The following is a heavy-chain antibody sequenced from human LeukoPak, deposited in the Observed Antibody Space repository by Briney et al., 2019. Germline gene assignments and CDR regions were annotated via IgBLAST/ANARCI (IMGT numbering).Heavy chain of an antibody. CDR2: IIPTFGTA. V-gene: IGHV1-69*13. D-gene: IGHD2-15*01. Sequence: ASVKVSCKASGGTFSSYAISWVRQAPGQGLEWRGGIIPTFGTANYAQKFQGRVTIPADESTSTAYMEVSSLRPEDTAVYYCARACGGGSCRRNWFDPWGQGTLVTVSS. J-gene: IGHJ5*02. CDR3: ARACGGGSCRRNWFDP. CDR1: GGTFSSYA.